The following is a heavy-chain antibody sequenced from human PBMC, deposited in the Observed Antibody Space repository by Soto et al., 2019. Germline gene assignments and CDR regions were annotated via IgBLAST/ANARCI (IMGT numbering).Heavy chain of an antibody. CDR2: IDEYGSTI. CDR3: TRDIGGKGAY. V-gene: IGHV3-74*01. CDR1: GFTFSSYW. Sequence: PGGYLRLSCASSGFTFSSYWMRWFRQVPGKGLLWVSRIDEYGSTINYADSVKGRFTISRDNARNTLYLEMNSLRAEDTALYYCTRDIGGKGAYWGPGTLVTVSS. D-gene: IGHD3-10*01. J-gene: IGHJ4*02.